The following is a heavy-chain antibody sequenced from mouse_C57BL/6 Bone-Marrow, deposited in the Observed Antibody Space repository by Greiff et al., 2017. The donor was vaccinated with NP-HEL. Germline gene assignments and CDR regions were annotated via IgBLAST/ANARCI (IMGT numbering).Heavy chain of an antibody. CDR3: ARRSSSAWFAY. CDR2: INPGSGGT. Sequence: QVQLQQSGAELVRPGTSVKVSCKASGYAFTNYLIEWVKQRPGQGLEWIGVINPGSGGTNYNEKFKGKATLTADKSSSTAYMQLSSLTSEDSAVYFCARRSSSAWFAYWGQGTLVTVSA. J-gene: IGHJ3*01. V-gene: IGHV1-54*01. D-gene: IGHD1-1*01. CDR1: GYAFTNYL.